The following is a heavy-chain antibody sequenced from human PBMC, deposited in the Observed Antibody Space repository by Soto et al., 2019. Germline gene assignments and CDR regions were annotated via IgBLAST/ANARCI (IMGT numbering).Heavy chain of an antibody. CDR3: AKGGRSIFGHGKPFDAFDI. D-gene: IGHD3-3*02. Sequence: EVQLLESGGGLVQPGGSLRLSCTASGFTFSSYVMSWVRRAPGKGLEWVSGVTYAGETTYYADSVKGRFTISRDNSKNSLYLHMDSLSAEDTAVYYCAKGGRSIFGHGKPFDAFDIWGQGTMVTVSS. J-gene: IGHJ3*02. V-gene: IGHV3-23*01. CDR2: VTYAGETT. CDR1: GFTFSSYV.